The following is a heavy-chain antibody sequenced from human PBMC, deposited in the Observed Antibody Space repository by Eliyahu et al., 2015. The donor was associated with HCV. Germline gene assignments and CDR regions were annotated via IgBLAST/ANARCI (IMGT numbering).Heavy chain of an antibody. CDR2: ISYDGSNK. J-gene: IGHJ4*02. CDR1: GXTFGSYA. D-gene: IGHD3-22*01. CDR3: ARVPRDDYDSSGYHWTFDY. Sequence: QEQLVESGGGVVQPGRSLRLSCAASGXTFGSYAMHWVRQAPGKGLEWVAVISYDGSNKYYADSVKGRFTISRDNSKNTLYLQMNSLRAEDTAVYYCARVPRDDYDSSGYHWTFDYWGQGTLVTVSS. V-gene: IGHV3-30-3*01.